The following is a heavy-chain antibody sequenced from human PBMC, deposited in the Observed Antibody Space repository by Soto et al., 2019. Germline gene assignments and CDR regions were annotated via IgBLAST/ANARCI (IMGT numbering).Heavy chain of an antibody. V-gene: IGHV4-59*01. CDR2: MYNTGST. J-gene: IGHJ6*02. Sequence: PSETLSLSCAVSGGSISGAVWRWVRQRPGKGLEWIGYMYNTGSTVYNPSFKSRVTISVDTSKNQFSLKLNSVTAADTAVYYCARDLWGYCGTDCYPLDVWGQGTTVTVS. CDR1: GGSISGAV. CDR3: ARDLWGYCGTDCYPLDV. D-gene: IGHD2-21*02.